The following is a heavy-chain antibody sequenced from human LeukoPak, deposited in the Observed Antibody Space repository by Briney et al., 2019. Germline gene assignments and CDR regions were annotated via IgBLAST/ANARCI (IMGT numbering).Heavy chain of an antibody. CDR2: MNPNSGNT. D-gene: IGHD6-13*01. CDR3: AGDAAAAGTA. CDR1: GGTFSSYA. V-gene: IGHV1-8*02. J-gene: IGHJ5*02. Sequence: ASVKVSCKASGGTFSSYAISWVRQATGQGLEWMGWMNPNSGNTGYAQKFQGRVTMTRNTSISTAYMELSSLRSEDTAVYYCAGDAAAAGTAWGQGTLVTVSS.